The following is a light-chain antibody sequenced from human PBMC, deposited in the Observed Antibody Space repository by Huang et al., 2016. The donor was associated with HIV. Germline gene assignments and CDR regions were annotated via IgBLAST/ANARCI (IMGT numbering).Light chain of an antibody. CDR1: QNICDN. CDR2: VAS. CDR3: QQFNNWLPRFT. J-gene: IGKJ3*01. V-gene: IGKV3-15*01. Sequence: EIVMTQSPATLSVSPGERATLSCRASQNICDNLTWYQHKPGQAPRLLIYVASTRATGIPPRVSGSGAGTEFTLTISGLESEDFAVYYCQQFNNWLPRFTFGPGTTVDVK.